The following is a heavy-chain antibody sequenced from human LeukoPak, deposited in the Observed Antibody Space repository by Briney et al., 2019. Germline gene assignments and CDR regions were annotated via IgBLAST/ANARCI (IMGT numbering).Heavy chain of an antibody. CDR1: GYTFTSYG. D-gene: IGHD2-2*01. CDR2: IIPIFGTA. Sequence: ASVKVSCKASGYTFTSYGISWVRQAPGQGLEWMGGIIPIFGTANYAQKFQGRVTITADESTSTAYMELSSLRSEDTAVYYCASRYCSSTSCYPDYWYFDLWGRGTLVTVSS. CDR3: ASRYCSSTSCYPDYWYFDL. V-gene: IGHV1-69*13. J-gene: IGHJ2*01.